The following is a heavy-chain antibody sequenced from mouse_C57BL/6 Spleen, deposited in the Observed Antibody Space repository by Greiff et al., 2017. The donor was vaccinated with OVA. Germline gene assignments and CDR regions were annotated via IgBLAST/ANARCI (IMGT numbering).Heavy chain of an antibody. Sequence: QVQLQQSGPELVKPGASVKISCKASGYAFSSSWMNWVKQRPGKGLEWIGRIYPGDGDTNYNGKFKGKATLTADKSSSTAYMQLSSLTSEDSAVYFCARCPHYYGSSYGYFDVWGTGTTVTVSS. CDR3: ARCPHYYGSSYGYFDV. CDR2: IYPGDGDT. D-gene: IGHD1-1*01. J-gene: IGHJ1*03. CDR1: GYAFSSSW. V-gene: IGHV1-82*01.